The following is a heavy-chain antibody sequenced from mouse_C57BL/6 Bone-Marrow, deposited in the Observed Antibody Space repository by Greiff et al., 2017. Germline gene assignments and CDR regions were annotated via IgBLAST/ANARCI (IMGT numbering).Heavy chain of an antibody. J-gene: IGHJ3*01. CDR1: GYTFTSYG. V-gene: IGHV1-81*01. Sequence: QVQLQQSGAELARPGASVKLSCKASGYTFTSYGISWVKQRTGQGLEWIGEIYPRSGNTYYNEKLKGKATLTADKSSSTAYMELRSLTSEDSAVYFCARSAVRAWFAYWGQGTLVTVSA. CDR2: IYPRSGNT. D-gene: IGHD6-1*01. CDR3: ARSAVRAWFAY.